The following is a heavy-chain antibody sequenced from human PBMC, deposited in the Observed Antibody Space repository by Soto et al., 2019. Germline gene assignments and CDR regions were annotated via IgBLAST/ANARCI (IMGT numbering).Heavy chain of an antibody. Sequence: GGSLRLSCAASEFAYSGDCMSGVRQAPGKGLEWVANIKQDGSEKYYVDSVKGRFTISRDNAKNSLYLQMNSLRAEDTAVYYCARVWGAAADLGRYYYGMDVWGQGTTVTISS. V-gene: IGHV3-7*05. D-gene: IGHD6-13*01. CDR1: EFAYSGDC. CDR3: ARVWGAAADLGRYYYGMDV. CDR2: IKQDGSEK. J-gene: IGHJ6*02.